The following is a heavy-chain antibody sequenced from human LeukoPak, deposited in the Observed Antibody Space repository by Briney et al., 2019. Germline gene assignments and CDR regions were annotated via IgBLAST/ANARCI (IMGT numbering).Heavy chain of an antibody. CDR2: ISAYNGNT. D-gene: IGHD6-19*01. V-gene: IGHV1-18*01. Sequence: GASVKVSCKASGYTFTRYGISWVRQAPGQGLEWMGWISAYNGNTNYAQKLQGRVTMTTDTSTSTAYMELRSLRSDDTAVYYCARDRSIAVAGYYFDYWGQGTLVTVSS. CDR1: GYTFTRYG. CDR3: ARDRSIAVAGYYFDY. J-gene: IGHJ4*02.